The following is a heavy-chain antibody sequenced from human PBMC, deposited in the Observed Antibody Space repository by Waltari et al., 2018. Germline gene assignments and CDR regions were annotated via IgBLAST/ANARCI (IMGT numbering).Heavy chain of an antibody. J-gene: IGHJ2*01. D-gene: IGHD1-26*01. V-gene: IGHV3-30*18. CDR3: AKEWELQWSYWYFDL. Sequence: QEQLVESGGGVVQPGRSLRLSCAASGFTFSSYGMHWVRQTPGKGLEWVAVISYEGITKFYADSVKGRFTISRDNSKNTLYLQMNSLRAEDTAFYYCAKEWELQWSYWYFDLWGRGTLVTVSS. CDR1: GFTFSSYG. CDR2: ISYEGITK.